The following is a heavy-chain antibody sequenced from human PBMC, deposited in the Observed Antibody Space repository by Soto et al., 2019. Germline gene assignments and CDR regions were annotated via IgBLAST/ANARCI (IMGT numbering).Heavy chain of an antibody. Sequence: EVQLVESGGGLVRPGGSLRLSCAASGFTFSYYWMHWVRQAPGKGLVWVSRIHSDGSSTTHADFVKGRFIISRDNARKTVDLQMNSVRVEDTGVYYCARGDRGAFDLWGQGTVVTVSS. J-gene: IGHJ3*01. D-gene: IGHD1-26*01. CDR3: ARGDRGAFDL. V-gene: IGHV3-74*01. CDR2: IHSDGSST. CDR1: GFTFSYYW.